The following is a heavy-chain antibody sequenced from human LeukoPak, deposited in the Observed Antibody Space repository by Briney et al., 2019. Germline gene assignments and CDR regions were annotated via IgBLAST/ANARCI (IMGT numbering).Heavy chain of an antibody. D-gene: IGHD4-17*01. CDR1: GGSISSGSYY. CDR2: IYTSENT. CDR3: AREGDYGDYSKSFYYMDV. Sequence: PSQTLSLTCTVSGGSISSGSYYWSWIRQPAGKGLEWIGHIYTSENTDYNPSLKSRVTMSVDMSTSQFSLRLTSVTAADTAVYYCAREGDYGDYSKSFYYMDVWGKGTTVTVSS. V-gene: IGHV4-61*09. J-gene: IGHJ6*03.